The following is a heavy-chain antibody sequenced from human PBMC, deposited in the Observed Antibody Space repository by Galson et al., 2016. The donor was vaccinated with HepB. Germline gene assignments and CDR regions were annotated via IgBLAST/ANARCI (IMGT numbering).Heavy chain of an antibody. CDR3: AKGGDNWNFFDY. D-gene: IGHD1-7*01. CDR2: ISYDGIDK. CDR1: GFTFRSYG. Sequence: SLRLSCAGSGFTFRSYGIHWVRQAPGKGPEWVALISYDGIDKNYVDSVKGRFTISRDNSENTLYLQMNSLRAEDTAVYYCAKGGDNWNFFDYCGQGTLVTVSS. V-gene: IGHV3-30*18. J-gene: IGHJ4*02.